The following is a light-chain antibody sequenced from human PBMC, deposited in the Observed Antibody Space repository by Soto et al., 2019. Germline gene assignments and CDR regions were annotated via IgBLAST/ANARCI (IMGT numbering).Light chain of an antibody. J-gene: IGKJ4*01. V-gene: IGKV1-39*01. CDR1: QSISTY. CDR3: QQSYATPLT. CDR2: AAS. Sequence: DIQMTQSPYSLSASVGDTVTITCRASQSISTYLNWYQKKAGEAPELLIYAASSLQSGVPLRFTGSGSGTHFTLTILSLQPEDFATYYFQQSYATPLTFGGGTKVEIK.